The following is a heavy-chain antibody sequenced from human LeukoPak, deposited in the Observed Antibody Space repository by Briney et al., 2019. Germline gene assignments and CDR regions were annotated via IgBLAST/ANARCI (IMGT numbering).Heavy chain of an antibody. CDR1: GYTLTELS. J-gene: IGHJ4*02. V-gene: IGHV1-24*01. CDR2: FDPEDGET. Sequence: ASVKVSCKVSGYTLTELSMHWVRQAPGKGLEWMGGFDPEDGETIYAQKFQGRVTMTEDTSTDTAYMELGSLRSEDTAVYYCATNGDYYDSSGYSQWGQGTLVTVSS. D-gene: IGHD3-22*01. CDR3: ATNGDYYDSSGYSQ.